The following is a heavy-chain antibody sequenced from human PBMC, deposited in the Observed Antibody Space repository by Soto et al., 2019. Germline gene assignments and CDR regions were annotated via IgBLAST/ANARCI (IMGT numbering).Heavy chain of an antibody. Sequence: QVQLQESGPGLVKPSQTLSLSCTVSGGSISSGDYYWSWIRQHPGKGLEWIGYIYYSGFTYYNPSLKSRVTISVDTSKNQFSLKLISVTAADTAIYYCAGARRGDYTFDIWGQGTMVTVSS. CDR1: GGSISSGDYY. CDR2: IYYSGFT. V-gene: IGHV4-31*03. CDR3: AGARRGDYTFDI. D-gene: IGHD4-17*01. J-gene: IGHJ3*02.